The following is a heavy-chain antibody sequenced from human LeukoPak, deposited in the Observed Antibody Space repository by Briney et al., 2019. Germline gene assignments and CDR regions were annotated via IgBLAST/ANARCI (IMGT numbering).Heavy chain of an antibody. J-gene: IGHJ6*02. CDR3: AGGWQATRYYYYYGMDV. D-gene: IGHD3-16*01. Sequence: SETLSLTCTVSGGSISSYYWSWIRQPPGKGLEWIGYIYYSGSTNYNPSLKSRVTISVDTSKNQFSLKLSSVTAADTAVYYCAGGWQATRYYYYYGMDVWGQGITVTVSS. V-gene: IGHV4-59*01. CDR2: IYYSGST. CDR1: GGSISSYY.